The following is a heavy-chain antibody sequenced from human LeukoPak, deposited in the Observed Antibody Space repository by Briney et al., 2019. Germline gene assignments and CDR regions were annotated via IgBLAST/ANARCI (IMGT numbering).Heavy chain of an antibody. CDR2: FDPEDGET. J-gene: IGHJ3*02. CDR3: ATGGSYAGAFDI. V-gene: IGHV1-24*01. Sequence: ASVKVSCKGSGYTLTELSMHWVRQAPGKGLEWMGGFDPEDGETIYAQKFQGRVTMTEDTSTDTAYMELSSLRSEDTAVYYCATGGSYAGAFDIWGQGTMVTVSS. D-gene: IGHD1-26*01. CDR1: GYTLTELS.